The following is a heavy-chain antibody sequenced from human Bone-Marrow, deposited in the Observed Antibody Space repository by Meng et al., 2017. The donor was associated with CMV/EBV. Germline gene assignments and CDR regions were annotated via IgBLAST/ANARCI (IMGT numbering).Heavy chain of an antibody. J-gene: IGHJ6*02. D-gene: IGHD2-2*02. V-gene: IGHV1-2*02. Sequence: ASVKVSCKASGYTFTGYYMHWVRQAPGQGLEWMGWINPNSGGTNYAQKFQGRVTMTRDTSISTAYMELSRLRSDDTAVYYCARGKYQLLYSYYYYYGMDVWGQGTTVTGSS. CDR3: ARGKYQLLYSYYYYYGMDV. CDR2: INPNSGGT. CDR1: GYTFTGYY.